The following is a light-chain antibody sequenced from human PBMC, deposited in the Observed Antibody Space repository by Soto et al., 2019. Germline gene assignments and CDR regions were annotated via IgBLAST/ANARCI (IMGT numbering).Light chain of an antibody. V-gene: IGLV3-27*01. J-gene: IGLJ3*02. CDR1: LLGKRY. CDR3: YSATDNNRV. CDR2: KDS. Sequence: SYELTQPSSVSVSPGQTARITCSGDLLGKRYVRWFQQKPGQAPVLVIFKDSERPSGIPEGLSGSSSGTTATLTISGDQVEDEADYYCYSATDNNRVFGGGTKVTVL.